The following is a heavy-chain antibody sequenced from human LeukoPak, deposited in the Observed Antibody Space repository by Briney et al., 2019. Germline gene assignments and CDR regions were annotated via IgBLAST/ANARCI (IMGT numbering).Heavy chain of an antibody. D-gene: IGHD6-13*01. Sequence: PSGTLSLTCTVSGGSISSYYWSWIRQPPGKGLEWIGYIYYSGSTNYNPSLKSRVTISVDTSKNQFSLKLSSVTAADTAVYYCARGFFDSSRTIDYWGQGTLVTVSS. CDR2: IYYSGST. V-gene: IGHV4-59*08. CDR1: GGSISSYY. CDR3: ARGFFDSSRTIDY. J-gene: IGHJ4*02.